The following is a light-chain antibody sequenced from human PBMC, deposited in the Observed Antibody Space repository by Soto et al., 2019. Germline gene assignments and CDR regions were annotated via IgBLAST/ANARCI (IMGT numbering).Light chain of an antibody. J-gene: IGKJ1*01. CDR1: QSVSSY. V-gene: IGKV3-15*01. CDR2: DAS. Sequence: ETVLTQSPATLSLSPGERATLSCRASQSVSSYLAWYQQKPGQAPRLLIYDASTRATGIPVRFSGSGSGTEFTLTISSLQSEDFAVYYCQQYNNWPPWTFGQGTKVDIK. CDR3: QQYNNWPPWT.